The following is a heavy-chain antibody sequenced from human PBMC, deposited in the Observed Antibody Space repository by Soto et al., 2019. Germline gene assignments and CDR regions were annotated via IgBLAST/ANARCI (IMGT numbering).Heavy chain of an antibody. CDR2: IYWNDDK. J-gene: IGHJ5*02. Sequence: QITLKESGPTLVKPTQTPTLTCIFSGFSLRTSGVGVGWIRQPPGKALEWLGFIYWNDDKRYSPSLKSRLTITKDTFKNQVVLTMTNMDPVDTATYYCAKSGSSGWYGWFDPWGQGTLVTVSS. D-gene: IGHD6-19*01. V-gene: IGHV2-5*01. CDR1: GFSLRTSGVG. CDR3: AKSGSSGWYGWFDP.